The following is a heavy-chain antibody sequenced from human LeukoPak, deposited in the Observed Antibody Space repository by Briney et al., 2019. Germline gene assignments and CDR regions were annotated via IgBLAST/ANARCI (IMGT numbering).Heavy chain of an antibody. Sequence: GASVKVSCKASGGTFSSYAISWVRQAPGQGLEWMGGIIPIVGTANYAQKFQGRVTITADESTSTAYMELSSLRSEDTAVYYCARASQAWLPPDYWGQGTLVTVSS. J-gene: IGHJ4*02. CDR2: IIPIVGTA. D-gene: IGHD5-12*01. CDR1: GGTFSSYA. V-gene: IGHV1-69*13. CDR3: ARASQAWLPPDY.